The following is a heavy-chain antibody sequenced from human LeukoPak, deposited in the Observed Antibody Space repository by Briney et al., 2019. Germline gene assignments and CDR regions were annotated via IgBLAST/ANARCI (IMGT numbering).Heavy chain of an antibody. D-gene: IGHD6-6*01. J-gene: IGHJ4*02. V-gene: IGHV3-15*01. Sequence: GGSLRLSCAASGFTFSNAWMSWVRQAPGKGLEWVGRIKSKTDGGTTDYAAPVKGRFTISRDDSKNTLYLQMNSLKTEDTAVYYCTTDWWDWYSSSLGYWGQGTLVTVSS. CDR3: TTDWWDWYSSSLGY. CDR2: IKSKTDGGTT. CDR1: GFTFSNAW.